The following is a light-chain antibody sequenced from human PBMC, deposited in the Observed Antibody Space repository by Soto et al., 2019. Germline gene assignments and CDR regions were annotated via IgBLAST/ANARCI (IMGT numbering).Light chain of an antibody. CDR3: KQSHSTPRT. J-gene: IGKJ1*01. Sequence: DIQMTQSPSSLSASVGDRVTITCRASQSISRFLNWYQQKPGKAPKLLIYAASSLQSGVPSRFTGSGSGTDFTLSITSLEPEDFATYSCKQSHSTPRTFGQGTKVDIK. CDR2: AAS. CDR1: QSISRF. V-gene: IGKV1-39*01.